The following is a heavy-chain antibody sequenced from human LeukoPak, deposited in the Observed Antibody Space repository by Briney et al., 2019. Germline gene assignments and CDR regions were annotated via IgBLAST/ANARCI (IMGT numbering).Heavy chain of an antibody. CDR1: GGTFSSYA. J-gene: IGHJ4*02. Sequence: GASVKVSCKASGGTFSSYAISWVRQAPGQGLEWMGRIIPILGIANYAQKFQGRVTITADKSTSTAYMELSSLTSDDTAVYYCARDLEGYHYGSGNYPQWGQGTLITVSS. D-gene: IGHD3-10*01. CDR2: IIPILGIA. V-gene: IGHV1-69*04. CDR3: ARDLEGYHYGSGNYPQ.